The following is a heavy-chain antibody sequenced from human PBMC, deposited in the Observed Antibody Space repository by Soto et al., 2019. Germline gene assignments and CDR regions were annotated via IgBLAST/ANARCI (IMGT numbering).Heavy chain of an antibody. J-gene: IGHJ4*02. Sequence: EVQLVESGGGLVQPGGSLRLSCAASGFTFSSYSMNWVRQAPGKGLEWVSYISSSSSTIYYADSVKGRFTISRDNAKNSLYLQMNSLRAEDTAVYYCARCRXYCSSTSGIHFDYWGQGTLVTVSS. D-gene: IGHD2-2*01. CDR2: ISSSSSTI. CDR3: ARCRXYCSSTSGIHFDY. V-gene: IGHV3-48*01. CDR1: GFTFSSYS.